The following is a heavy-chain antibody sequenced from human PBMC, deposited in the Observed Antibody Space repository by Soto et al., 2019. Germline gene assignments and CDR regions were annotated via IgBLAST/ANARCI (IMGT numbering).Heavy chain of an antibody. Sequence: ASVKVSCKAPGYTFTRYTMHWVRQAPGQGLEWMAMINPSGGSTYYVQTFEGRVTLTRDTSTSTVYMELSSLRSEDTAVYYCARMKGGGSEYFFDYWGQGTLVTVSS. CDR2: INPSGGST. D-gene: IGHD2-15*01. J-gene: IGHJ4*02. CDR3: ARMKGGGSEYFFDY. CDR1: GYTFTRYT. V-gene: IGHV1-46*01.